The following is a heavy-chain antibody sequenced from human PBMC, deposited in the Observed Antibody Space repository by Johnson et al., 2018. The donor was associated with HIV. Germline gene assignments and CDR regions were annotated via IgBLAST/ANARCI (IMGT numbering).Heavy chain of an antibody. CDR1: GFTFSNYN. CDR3: TREGGIGQGLDL. J-gene: IGHJ3*01. CDR2: FSDDGEDR. V-gene: IGHV3-64*01. D-gene: IGHD3-16*01. Sequence: EVQLVESGGDLVQPGKSLRLSCAASGFTFSNYNMHWVRQAPGKGLEYVSGFSDDGEDRYYANSVKARFTISRDNSKNTLYLQMDRLRSEDTALYYCTREGGIGQGLDLWGQGTLVTVSS.